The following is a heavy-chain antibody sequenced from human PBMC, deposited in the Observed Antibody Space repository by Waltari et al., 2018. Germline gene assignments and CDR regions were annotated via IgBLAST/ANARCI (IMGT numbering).Heavy chain of an antibody. CDR1: GFTFSDYY. CDR2: IDSVSDGI. J-gene: IGHJ4*02. V-gene: IGHV3-11*01. D-gene: IGHD3-16*01. CDR3: ARTLAGRRLADY. Sequence: QVQLVESGGGSVKPGGSLRLSCAASGFTFSDYYMSWIRRAPGKGPEGVSYIDSVSDGIYYTQSVKGRFTISRDNAKNTLYLQMNSLRVEDTAVYHCARTLAGRRLADYWGQGTLVTVSS.